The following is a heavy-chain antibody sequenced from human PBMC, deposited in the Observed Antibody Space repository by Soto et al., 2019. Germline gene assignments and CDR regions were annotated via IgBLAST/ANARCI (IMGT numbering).Heavy chain of an antibody. J-gene: IGHJ3*02. Sequence: GGSLILSCAACGCTFSTYAMSWVRQAPGKELEWVSAVTASGDTTDYADSVSGRFTSSTDNSRKTLFMQMNSLRTEDTAVYYCAHPRGYGVFDPYDIWRQGGMVTVPS. D-gene: IGHD4-17*01. CDR1: GCTFSTYA. CDR3: AHPRGYGVFDPYDI. CDR2: VTASGDTT. V-gene: IGHV3-23*01.